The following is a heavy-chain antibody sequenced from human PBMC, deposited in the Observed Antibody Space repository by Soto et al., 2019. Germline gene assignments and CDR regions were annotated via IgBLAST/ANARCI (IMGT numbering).Heavy chain of an antibody. CDR2: ISGSGGST. D-gene: IGHD6-19*01. J-gene: IGHJ5*02. Sequence: GGSLRLSCAASGFTFSSYAMSWVRQAPGKGLEWVSAISGSGGSTYYADSVKGRFTISRDNSKNTLYLQMNSLRAEDTAVYYCASPTEYSSGWNRAPFSWGQGTLVTVSS. CDR1: GFTFSSYA. V-gene: IGHV3-23*01. CDR3: ASPTEYSSGWNRAPFS.